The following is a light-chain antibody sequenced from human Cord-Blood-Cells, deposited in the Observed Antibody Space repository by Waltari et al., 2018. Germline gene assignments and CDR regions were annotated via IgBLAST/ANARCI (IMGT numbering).Light chain of an antibody. CDR1: QSISSW. CDR2: DAS. J-gene: IGKJ2*01. V-gene: IGKV1-5*01. CDR3: QQYNSYSYT. Sequence: DIQMTQSPSTLSASVGDRVTITCRASQSISSWLAWYQQKSGKAPKLLIYDASSLESGVPSRFSDSGSGTEFTLTISSLQPYDFATYYCQQYNSYSYTFGQGTKLEIK.